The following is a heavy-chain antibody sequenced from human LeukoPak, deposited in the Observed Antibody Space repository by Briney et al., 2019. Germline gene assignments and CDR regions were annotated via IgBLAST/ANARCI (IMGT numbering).Heavy chain of an antibody. J-gene: IGHJ4*02. D-gene: IGHD3-10*01. CDR3: AKDGGFGDLRGYYFDY. CDR1: GFTFDDYA. Sequence: GGSLRLSCAASGFTFDDYAMHWVRQAPGKGLEWVSGISWNSGSIGYADSVKGRFTISRDNAKNSLYLQMNSLGAEDTALYYCAKDGGFGDLRGYYFDYWGQGTLVTVSS. CDR2: ISWNSGSI. V-gene: IGHV3-9*01.